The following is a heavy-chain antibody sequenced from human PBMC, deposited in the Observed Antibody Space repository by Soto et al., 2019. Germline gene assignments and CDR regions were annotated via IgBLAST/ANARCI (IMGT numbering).Heavy chain of an antibody. D-gene: IGHD2-8*01. V-gene: IGHV4-59*08. Sequence: PSETLSLTCTVSGGSISSYYWSWIRQSPGKGLEWIGYIYSSGSTNYNPSLKSRVTISVDSSKNQFSLKLSSVTTADTAVYYCARRDAEQYMYAIWGQGTMVTVSS. CDR3: ARRDAEQYMYAI. J-gene: IGHJ3*02. CDR1: GGSISSYY. CDR2: IYSSGST.